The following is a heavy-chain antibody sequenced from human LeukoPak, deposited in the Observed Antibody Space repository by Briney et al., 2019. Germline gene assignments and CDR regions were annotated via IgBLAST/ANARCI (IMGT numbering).Heavy chain of an antibody. V-gene: IGHV4-39*07. J-gene: IGHJ5*02. CDR1: GGSIRSSTYY. Sequence: SETLSLTCTVSGGSIRSSTYYWGWIRQPPGKGLEWIGSIYHSGSTYYNPSLKSRVTISVDMSKNQFSLKVSSVTAADTAVYYCARDMLPDRYDFWSGYYTAYNWFDPWGQGTLVTVSS. CDR3: ARDMLPDRYDFWSGYYTAYNWFDP. D-gene: IGHD3-3*01. CDR2: IYHSGST.